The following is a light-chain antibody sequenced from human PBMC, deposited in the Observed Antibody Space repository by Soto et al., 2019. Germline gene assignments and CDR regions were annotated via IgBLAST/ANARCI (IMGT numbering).Light chain of an antibody. CDR1: QSIISG. J-gene: IGKJ4*01. CDR2: AAS. V-gene: IGKV1-39*01. CDR3: QQSSSTLLT. Sequence: MQVTQSPCSLWASVGVGVTSTLLASQSIISGLNWSQQKPGKAPKLLIYAASRLQGGVPSRFSGSGSGTDFTLTISSLQREDCAIYYCQQSSSTLLTFRGGTKVDTK.